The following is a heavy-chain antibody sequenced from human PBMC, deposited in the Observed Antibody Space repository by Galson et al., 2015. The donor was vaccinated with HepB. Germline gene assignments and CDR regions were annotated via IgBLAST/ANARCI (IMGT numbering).Heavy chain of an antibody. CDR1: GFAFDTHA. J-gene: IGHJ5*01. V-gene: IGHV3-23*01. CDR2: ISGNGDST. CDR3: AKGYGLFDS. D-gene: IGHD5-18*01. Sequence: SPRLSCAASGFAFDTHAMSWVRQAPGRGLEWISGISGNGDSTFYADSVKGRFTVSRDNSNNMLYLQMNSLRAEDAGLYFCAKGYGLFDSWGPGILVTVSS.